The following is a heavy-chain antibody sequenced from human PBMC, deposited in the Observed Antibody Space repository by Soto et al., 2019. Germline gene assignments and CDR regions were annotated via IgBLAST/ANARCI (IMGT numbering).Heavy chain of an antibody. V-gene: IGHV3-7*04. Sequence: EVQLVESGGGLVQPGGSLRLSCAASGFTFRSYWMSWVRQAPGKGLEWVANIKQDGSEKYYVDSVKGRFTISRDNAKNSLYLQMNSLRAEDTAVYYCARGVAGTSDYWGQGTLVTVSS. CDR3: ARGVAGTSDY. D-gene: IGHD6-19*01. J-gene: IGHJ4*02. CDR2: IKQDGSEK. CDR1: GFTFRSYW.